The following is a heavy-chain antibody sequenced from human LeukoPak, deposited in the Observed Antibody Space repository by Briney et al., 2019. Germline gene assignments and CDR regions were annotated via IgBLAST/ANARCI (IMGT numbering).Heavy chain of an antibody. Sequence: GRSLRLSCAGPEFTFSNYALHWVRQAPGKGLQWVAVISYDGNTIHYADSVKGRFIISRDTSKNTLYLEMNSLRAEDTAVYYCARSGGLQKFDYWGQGTLVTVSS. J-gene: IGHJ4*02. CDR3: ARSGGLQKFDY. V-gene: IGHV3-30-3*01. CDR2: ISYDGNTI. CDR1: EFTFSNYA. D-gene: IGHD4-11*01.